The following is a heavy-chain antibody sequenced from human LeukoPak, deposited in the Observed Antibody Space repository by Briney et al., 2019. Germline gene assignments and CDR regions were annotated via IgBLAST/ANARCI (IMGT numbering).Heavy chain of an antibody. CDR1: GYTLTELS. CDR2: FDPEDGET. V-gene: IGHV1-24*01. D-gene: IGHD6-19*01. J-gene: IGHJ4*02. Sequence: ASVTVSCTVSGYTLTELSMHWVRQAPGKGLEWMGGFDPEDGETIYAQKFQGRVTMTEDTSTDTAYMELSSLRSEDTAVYYCATDRPGGRLVHDYWGQGTLVTVSS. CDR3: ATDRPGGRLVHDY.